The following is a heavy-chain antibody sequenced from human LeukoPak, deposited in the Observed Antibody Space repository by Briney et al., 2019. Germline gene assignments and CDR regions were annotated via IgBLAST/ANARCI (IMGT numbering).Heavy chain of an antibody. J-gene: IGHJ5*02. CDR2: ISSSSSYI. CDR1: GFTFSSYS. V-gene: IGHV3-21*01. D-gene: IGHD3-22*01. CDR3: AREVSGLFNWFDP. Sequence: PGGSLRLSCAASGFTFSSYSMNWVRQAPGKGLEWVSSISSSSSYIYYADSVKGRFTISRDNAKNSLYLQMNSLRAEDTAVYYCAREVSGLFNWFDPWGQGTLVTVSS.